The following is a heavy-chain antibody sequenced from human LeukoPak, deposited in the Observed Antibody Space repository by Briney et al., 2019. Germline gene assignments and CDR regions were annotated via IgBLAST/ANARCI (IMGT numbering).Heavy chain of an antibody. Sequence: GASVKVSCKASGYTFTSYYMHWVRPAPGQGLEWMGLINPSGDSTNYAQKFQGRVTMTRDTSTSTVYMELSSLRSEDTAVYYCAREESGGYFDYWGQGTLVTVSS. CDR1: GYTFTSYY. CDR2: INPSGDST. CDR3: AREESGGYFDY. V-gene: IGHV1-46*01. J-gene: IGHJ4*02. D-gene: IGHD2-8*02.